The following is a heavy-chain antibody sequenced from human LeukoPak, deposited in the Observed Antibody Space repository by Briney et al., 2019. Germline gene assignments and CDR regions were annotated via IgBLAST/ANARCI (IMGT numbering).Heavy chain of an antibody. CDR2: IYYSGST. Sequence: PSETLSLTCTVSGVSISSSSYYWGRIAQPPGMGLEWIGSIYYSGSTYYNPSLKSRVTISVDTSKKQSSLKLSSVTAADTAVYYCARRGYDSSGYYYAYWGQGTLVTVSS. CDR3: ARRGYDSSGYYYAY. CDR1: GVSISSSSYY. D-gene: IGHD3-22*01. V-gene: IGHV4-39*01. J-gene: IGHJ4*02.